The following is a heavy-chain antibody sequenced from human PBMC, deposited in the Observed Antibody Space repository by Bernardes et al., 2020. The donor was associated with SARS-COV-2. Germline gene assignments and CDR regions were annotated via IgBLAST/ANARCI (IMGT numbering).Heavy chain of an antibody. CDR2: ISFDGLNE. D-gene: IGHD3-22*01. J-gene: IGHJ4*02. CDR3: TRADYYDSGGDY. Sequence: GSLRLSCAASGFSFTGHAMHWVRQAPGKGLEWVTGISFDGLNENYADSVKGRFTISRDNSKNMLYLQMTSLRTEDTAVYYCTRADYYDSGGDYWGQGTLVTVSS. V-gene: IGHV3-30-3*01. CDR1: GFSFTGHA.